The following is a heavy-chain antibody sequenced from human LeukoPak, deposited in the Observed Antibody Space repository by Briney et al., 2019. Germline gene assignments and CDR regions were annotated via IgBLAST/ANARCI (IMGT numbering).Heavy chain of an antibody. CDR3: AKGLNLYDAFDI. CDR2: ISWNSGSI. CDR1: GFTLDDHA. V-gene: IGHV3-9*03. Sequence: GRSLRLSCAASGFTLDDHAMHWVRQAPGKGLEWVSGISWNSGSIGYADSVKGRFTISRDNAKNSLYLQMNSLRAEDMALYYCAKGLNLYDAFDIWGQGTMVTVSS. D-gene: IGHD1-14*01. J-gene: IGHJ3*02.